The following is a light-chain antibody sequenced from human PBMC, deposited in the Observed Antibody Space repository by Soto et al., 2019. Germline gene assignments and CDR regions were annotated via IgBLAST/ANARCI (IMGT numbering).Light chain of an antibody. CDR2: GAS. V-gene: IGKV3-20*01. J-gene: IGKJ1*01. CDR1: QTVTSNY. Sequence: IVLTQSLVTLSLPTGARATXSCRXLQTVTSNYLAWYQQKSGQTPRLLIYGASTRSTCIPDRFSGRWSGTDFTLTISRMGPEDYAVYYCQHYGSLPTWPFGQGTK. CDR3: QHYGSLPTWP.